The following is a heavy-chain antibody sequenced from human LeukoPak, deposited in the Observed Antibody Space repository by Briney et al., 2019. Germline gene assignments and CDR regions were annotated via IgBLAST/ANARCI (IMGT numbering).Heavy chain of an antibody. CDR3: GNLETPMGY. Sequence: LAGGSLRLSCAASGFTFSSYGMHWVRQAPGKGLEWVAAIWYDGSIQYYTDSVKGRFTISRDNSKNTLYLQMNSLRAEDTAVYYCGNLETPMGYWGPGNLGSVSS. CDR1: GFTFSSYG. V-gene: IGHV3-33*01. CDR2: IWYDGSIQ. J-gene: IGHJ4*01. D-gene: IGHD5-18*01.